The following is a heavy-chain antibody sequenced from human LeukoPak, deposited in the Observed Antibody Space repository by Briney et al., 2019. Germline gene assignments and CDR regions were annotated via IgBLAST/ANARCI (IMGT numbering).Heavy chain of an antibody. CDR3: AKDLALAGTGGGFDV. D-gene: IGHD6-19*01. V-gene: IGHV3-23*01. CDR1: GFTFITYA. J-gene: IGHJ3*01. Sequence: PGGSLRLSCAASGFTFITYAINWVRQAPGKGLEWVSGISADDKAYYADSVKGRFTISRDDSKNTVSLQMSSLRAEDTALYYCAKDLALAGTGGGFDVWGQGTRVAVSS. CDR2: ISADDKA.